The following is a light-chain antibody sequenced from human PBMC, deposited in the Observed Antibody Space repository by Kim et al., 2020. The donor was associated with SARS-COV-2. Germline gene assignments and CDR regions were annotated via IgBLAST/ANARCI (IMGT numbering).Light chain of an antibody. CDR3: QQRSNWPPIT. CDR2: GAS. J-gene: IGKJ5*01. Sequence: SPGERATIACRASQDLRSYLAWYQQKPGQPPRLLIYGASIRATGIPARFSASGFTTDFTLTITSLEPEDFAVYYCQQRSNWPPITFGQGTRLEIK. V-gene: IGKV3-11*01. CDR1: QDLRSY.